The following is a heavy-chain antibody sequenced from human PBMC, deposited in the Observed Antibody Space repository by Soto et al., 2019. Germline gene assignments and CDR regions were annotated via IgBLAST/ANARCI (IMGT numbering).Heavy chain of an antibody. Sequence: ASVKVSCKASGGTFSSYAISWVRQAPGQGLEWMGGIIPIFGTANYAQKFQGRVTITADESTSTAYMELSSLRSEDTAVYYCARTNGYSSSWSPFDYWGQGTLVTVSS. CDR1: GGTFSSYA. CDR2: IIPIFGTA. J-gene: IGHJ4*02. D-gene: IGHD6-13*01. CDR3: ARTNGYSSSWSPFDY. V-gene: IGHV1-69*13.